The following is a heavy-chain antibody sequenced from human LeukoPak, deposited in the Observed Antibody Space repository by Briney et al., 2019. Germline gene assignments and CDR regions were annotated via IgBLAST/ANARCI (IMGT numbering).Heavy chain of an antibody. CDR1: GSIVKNYA. D-gene: IGHD6-19*01. V-gene: IGHV3-23*01. J-gene: IGHJ4*02. Sequence: GGSLRLSCAASGSIVKNYAMNWVRQAAGKGLEWVSTISGDVAATVYADSVKGRFTISRDDSKNTLYLQMSSLRAEDTAMYYCARRGGDGGWGDFDYWGQGTLVTVSS. CDR3: ARRGGDGGWGDFDY. CDR2: ISGDVAAT.